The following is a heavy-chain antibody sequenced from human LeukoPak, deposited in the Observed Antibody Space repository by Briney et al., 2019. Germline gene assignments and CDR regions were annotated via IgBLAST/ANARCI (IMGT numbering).Heavy chain of an antibody. CDR2: IIPILGIA. CDR3: AREEGITMIVVGRNWFDP. Sequence: SVKVSCKASGGTFSSYAISWVRQAPGQGLEWMGRIIPILGIANYAQKFQGRVTITADKSTSTAYMELSSLRSEDTAVYYCAREEGITMIVVGRNWFDPWGQGTLVTVSS. J-gene: IGHJ5*02. D-gene: IGHD3-22*01. V-gene: IGHV1-69*04. CDR1: GGTFSSYA.